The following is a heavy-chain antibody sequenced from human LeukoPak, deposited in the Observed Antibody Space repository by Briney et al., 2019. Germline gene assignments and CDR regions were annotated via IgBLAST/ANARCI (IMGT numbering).Heavy chain of an antibody. V-gene: IGHV4-31*03. CDR1: GGSISTGGYY. Sequence: AQTLTLTSTVSGGSISTGGYYWSCIRQNPGKGLEWIGYIYYTGSTYYNPSLKSRVTISVDTSKNQFSLKLTSVTAADTAVYYCARVPDYWGQGSLVTVSS. CDR3: ARVPDY. J-gene: IGHJ4*02. CDR2: IYYTGST.